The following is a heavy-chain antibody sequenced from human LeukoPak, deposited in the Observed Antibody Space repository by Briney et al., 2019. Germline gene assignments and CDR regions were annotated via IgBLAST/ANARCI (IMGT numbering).Heavy chain of an antibody. CDR2: IHYSGST. CDR1: GGSISSNTYY. J-gene: IGHJ5*02. V-gene: IGHV4-39*01. CDR3: ATSDTVSTYNWFDP. Sequence: SETLSLTCTVSGGSISSNTYYWGWIRRPPGKGLEWIGNIHYSGSTCYNPSLKSRVTISVDTSKNQFSLNLSSLTAADTAVYYCATSDTVSTYNWFDPGGQGTLVTVSS. D-gene: IGHD5/OR15-5a*01.